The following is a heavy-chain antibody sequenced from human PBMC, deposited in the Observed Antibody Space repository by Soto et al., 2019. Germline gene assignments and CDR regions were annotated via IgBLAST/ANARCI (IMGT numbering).Heavy chain of an antibody. CDR2: IYYSGST. CDR1: GDSISSSY. Sequence: SETLSLTCTVSGDSISSSYWSWIRQSPGKGLEWIGNIYYSGSTNYNASLKSRVTISVDTSKNQFSLKLSSVTAADTAVYYCARVSGSYYYGMDVWGQGTTVTVSS. D-gene: IGHD1-26*01. J-gene: IGHJ6*02. V-gene: IGHV4-59*12. CDR3: ARVSGSYYYGMDV.